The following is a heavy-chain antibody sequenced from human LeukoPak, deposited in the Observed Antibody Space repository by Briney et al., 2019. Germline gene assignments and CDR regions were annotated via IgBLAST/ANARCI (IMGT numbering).Heavy chain of an antibody. CDR2: INSNSGYT. CDR3: ARVDGSPVY. Sequence: ASVKVSCKASGYTFTSLDINWVRQATGQGLEWMGWINSNSGYTGYAQQFQGRVTITRDTSISTAYMELTSLRSEDTAVYYCARVDGSPVYWGQGTLVTVSS. D-gene: IGHD2-15*01. V-gene: IGHV1-8*03. J-gene: IGHJ4*02. CDR1: GYTFTSLD.